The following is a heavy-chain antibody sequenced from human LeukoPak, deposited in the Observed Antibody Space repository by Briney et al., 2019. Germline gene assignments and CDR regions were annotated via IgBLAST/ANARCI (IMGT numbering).Heavy chain of an antibody. J-gene: IGHJ4*02. Sequence: GGSLRLSCAASGFTFSSYSMNWVRQAPGKGLEWVSSISSSSSYIYYADSVKGRFTISRDNAKNSLYLQMNSLRAEATAVYYCARDGHYYDSSGYAYWGQGTLVTVSS. D-gene: IGHD3-22*01. CDR2: ISSSSSYI. V-gene: IGHV3-21*01. CDR3: ARDGHYYDSSGYAY. CDR1: GFTFSSYS.